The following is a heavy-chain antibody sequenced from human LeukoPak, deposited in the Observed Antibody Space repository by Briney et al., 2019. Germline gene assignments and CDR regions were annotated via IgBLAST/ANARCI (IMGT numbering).Heavy chain of an antibody. CDR1: GGSISSGGYY. V-gene: IGHV4-31*03. CDR3: ARGERLVQLGDAFDI. CDR2: IYYSGST. Sequence: SETLSLTCTVSGGSISSGGYYWSWIRQHPGKGLEWIGYIYYSGSTYYNPSLKSRVTISVDTSKNQFSLKLSSVTAADTAVYYCARGERLVQLGDAFDIWGQGTMVTVSS. D-gene: IGHD5-24*01. J-gene: IGHJ3*02.